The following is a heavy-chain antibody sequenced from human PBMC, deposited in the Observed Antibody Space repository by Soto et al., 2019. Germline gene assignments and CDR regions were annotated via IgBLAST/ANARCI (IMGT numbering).Heavy chain of an antibody. V-gene: IGHV1-69*06. CDR3: ARGSGTDASYSRQEGDYYYYGMDV. J-gene: IGHJ6*02. D-gene: IGHD2-15*01. CDR1: GGTFSSYA. CDR2: IIPIFGTA. Sequence: GASLKVSCKASGGTFSSYAISWVRQAPGQGLEWMGGIIPIFGTANYAQKFQGRVTITADKSTSTAYMELSSLRSEDTAVYYCARGSGTDASYSRQEGDYYYYGMDVWGQGTTVTVSS.